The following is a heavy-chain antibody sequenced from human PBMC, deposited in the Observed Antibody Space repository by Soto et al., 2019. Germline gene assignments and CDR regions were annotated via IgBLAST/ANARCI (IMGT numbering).Heavy chain of an antibody. CDR2: ISGSGSTI. V-gene: IGHV3-11*01. D-gene: IGHD6-13*01. CDR3: ARVGSIAAAGTPDY. Sequence: GGSLRLSCAASGFTSSDCYMSWFRQAPGKGLEWVSYISGSGSTIHDADSVKGRFTISRDNAKNSLYLQMNSLRAEDTAVYYCARVGSIAAAGTPDYWGQGTLVTVSS. J-gene: IGHJ4*02. CDR1: GFTSSDCY.